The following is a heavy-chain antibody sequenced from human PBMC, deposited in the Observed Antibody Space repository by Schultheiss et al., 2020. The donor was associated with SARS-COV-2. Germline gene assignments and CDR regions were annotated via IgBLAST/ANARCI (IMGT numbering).Heavy chain of an antibody. CDR3: ARGGNSGWSSLGDDAFDI. CDR2: INPNSGGT. J-gene: IGHJ3*02. Sequence: ASVKVSCKASGGTFSSYAISWVRQAPGQGLEWMGGINPNSGGTNYAQKFQGWVTMTRDTSISTAYMELRSLRSDDTAVYYCARGGNSGWSSLGDDAFDIWGQGTMVTVSS. D-gene: IGHD6-19*01. CDR1: GGTFSSYA. V-gene: IGHV1-2*04.